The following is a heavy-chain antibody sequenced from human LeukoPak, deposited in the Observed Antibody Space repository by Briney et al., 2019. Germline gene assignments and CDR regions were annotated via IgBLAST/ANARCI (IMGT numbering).Heavy chain of an antibody. V-gene: IGHV1-2*02. CDR2: IDPKSGGT. D-gene: IGHD3-9*01. CDR3: ARGGVTYFVDY. J-gene: IGHJ4*02. CDR1: GYTFTYY. Sequence: GASVKDSCKHSGYTFTYYIHWVRLAPGQGLEWMGWIDPKSGGTKYAQTFQGRVTMTWDTSMSTAYMELSRLGSDDTAVYYCARGGVTYFVDYWGQRTLVTVSS.